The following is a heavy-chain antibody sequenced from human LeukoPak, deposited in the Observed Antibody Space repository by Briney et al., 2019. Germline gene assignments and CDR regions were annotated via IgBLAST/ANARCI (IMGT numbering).Heavy chain of an antibody. CDR3: ARVRVAAGTGYYYYYDMDV. D-gene: IGHD6-13*01. Sequence: SETLSLTCAVYGGSSSGYYWSWIRHPPGKGLEWIGEINHSGSTNYNPSLKSRVTISVDTSKNQFSLKLSSVTAADTAVYYCARVRVAAGTGYYYYYDMDVWGKGTTVTVSS. CDR2: INHSGST. CDR1: GGSSSGYY. J-gene: IGHJ6*03. V-gene: IGHV4-34*01.